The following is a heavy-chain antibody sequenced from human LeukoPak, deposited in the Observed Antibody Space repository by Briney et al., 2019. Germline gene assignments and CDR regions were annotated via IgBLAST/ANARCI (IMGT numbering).Heavy chain of an antibody. CDR3: SWELDVSFGRRLEH. V-gene: IGHV3-15*01. CDR2: LKSRGGGETA. CDR1: GFTFDDYG. Sequence: GGSLRLSCAASGFTFDDYGMSWVRQAPGKGLEWVGRLKSRGGGETADYSAPVKGRFTVSRDDSQNTLYLQMNSLKIEDTAVYFCSWELDVSFGRRLEHWGQGTLVTVSS. J-gene: IGHJ5*02. D-gene: IGHD1-1*01.